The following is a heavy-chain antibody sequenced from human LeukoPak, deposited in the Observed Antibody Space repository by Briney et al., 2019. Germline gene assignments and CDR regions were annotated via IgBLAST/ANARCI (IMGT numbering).Heavy chain of an antibody. J-gene: IGHJ6*02. CDR3: ARGNYYTMDV. Sequence: PGRSLRLSCAASGFTFSNYAMHWVRQAPGKGLEWVAVITYDGSNKYYADSVKGRFTISRDNSKNTLYLQMNSLRAEDTAVYYCARGNYYTMDVWGQGTTVTVSS. V-gene: IGHV3-30-3*01. CDR1: GFTFSNYA. CDR2: ITYDGSNK.